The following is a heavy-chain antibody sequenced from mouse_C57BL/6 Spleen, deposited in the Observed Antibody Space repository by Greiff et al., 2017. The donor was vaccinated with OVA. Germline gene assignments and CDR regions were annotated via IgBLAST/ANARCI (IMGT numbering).Heavy chain of an antibody. J-gene: IGHJ2*01. V-gene: IGHV1-80*01. CDR1: GYAFSSYW. CDR2: IYPGDGDT. CDR3: ARQGSWYYFDY. Sequence: QVQLQQSGAELVKPGASVKISCKASGYAFSSYWMNWVKQRPGKGLEWIGQIYPGDGDTNYNGKFKGKATLTADKSSSTAYMQLSSLTSEDSAVYFCARQGSWYYFDYWGQGTTLTVSS.